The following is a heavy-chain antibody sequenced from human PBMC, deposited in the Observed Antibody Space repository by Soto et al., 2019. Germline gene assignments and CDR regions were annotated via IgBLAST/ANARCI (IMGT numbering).Heavy chain of an antibody. Sequence: QVQLVRSGAEVKKPGSSVKVSCKASGGTFSSYAISWVRQAPGQGLEWMGGIIPIFGTANYAQKFQGRVTSTADESTSTAYMELSSLRSEDTAVYYCARDQGNYDYVWGSYRPDRYGMDVWGQGTTVTVSS. CDR1: GGTFSSYA. J-gene: IGHJ6*02. CDR3: ARDQGNYDYVWGSYRPDRYGMDV. V-gene: IGHV1-69*01. CDR2: IIPIFGTA. D-gene: IGHD3-16*02.